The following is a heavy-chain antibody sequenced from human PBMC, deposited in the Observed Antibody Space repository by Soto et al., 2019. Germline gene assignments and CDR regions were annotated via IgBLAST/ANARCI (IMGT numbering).Heavy chain of an antibody. Sequence: PSDTLSLTCSVSGTSISSGDYYWSWIRQPPGKGLEWIGYIYYSGFTYYNPSLKSRVTISVDMSNNQFSLNLRSVTAADTAVYFCARVTPPTRDYDFWSGYYIHDYWGQGTLVTVSS. CDR3: ARVTPPTRDYDFWSGYYIHDY. D-gene: IGHD3-3*01. CDR1: GTSISSGDYY. CDR2: IYYSGFT. J-gene: IGHJ4*02. V-gene: IGHV4-30-4*02.